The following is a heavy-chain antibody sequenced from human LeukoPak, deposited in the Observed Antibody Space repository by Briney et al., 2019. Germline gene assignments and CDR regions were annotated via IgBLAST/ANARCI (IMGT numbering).Heavy chain of an antibody. CDR1: GFTFNYAW. J-gene: IGHJ6*02. CDR3: TADEDWNYARKDV. D-gene: IGHD1-7*01. Sequence: GGSLRLSCAASGFTFNYAWMSWVRQVPGKGLEWVGQTVSEIDGGTTDYAAPVKGRFTISRDDSKSTLYLQMNSLKIEDTAVYYCTADEDWNYARKDVWGQGATVIVSS. V-gene: IGHV3-15*04. CDR2: TVSEIDGGTT.